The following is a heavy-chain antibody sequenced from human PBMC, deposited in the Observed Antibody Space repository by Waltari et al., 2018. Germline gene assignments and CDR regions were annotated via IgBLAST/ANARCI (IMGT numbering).Heavy chain of an antibody. J-gene: IGHJ4*02. CDR2: INQSGST. Sequence: QVQLQQWGAGLLKPSETLSLTCAVYGGSFSGYYWGWIRQPPGKGREWIGEINQSGSTNYNPSLNSRVTISVDTSKNQFSLKLSSVTAADTAVYYCARGTSTAAAGGFFDYWGQGTLVTVSS. CDR1: GGSFSGYY. CDR3: ARGTSTAAAGGFFDY. V-gene: IGHV4-34*01. D-gene: IGHD6-13*01.